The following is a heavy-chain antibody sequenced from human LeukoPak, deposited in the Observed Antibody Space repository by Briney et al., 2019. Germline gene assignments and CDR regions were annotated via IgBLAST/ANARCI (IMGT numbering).Heavy chain of an antibody. V-gene: IGHV1-18*01. CDR2: ISAYNGNT. Sequence: ASVKVSCKASGYTFTSYSISWVRQAPGQGLEWMGWISAYNGNTNYAQKLQGRVTMTTDTSTSTAYMELRSLRSDDTAVYYCARDTIGWLQSDPHYFDYWGQGTLVTVSS. CDR1: GYTFTSYS. D-gene: IGHD5-24*01. CDR3: ARDTIGWLQSDPHYFDY. J-gene: IGHJ4*02.